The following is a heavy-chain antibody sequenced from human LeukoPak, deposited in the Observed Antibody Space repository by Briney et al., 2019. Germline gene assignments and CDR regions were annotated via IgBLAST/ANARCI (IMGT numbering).Heavy chain of an antibody. CDR1: GGSIGSSSYN. CDR2: IYYTGST. V-gene: IGHV4-39*01. Sequence: PSETLSLTCTVSGGSIGSSSYNWGWIRQPPGKGLEWIGSIYYTGSTYYNPSLKSRVTISVDTFKNQFSLKLSSVTAADTTVYYCARSPDCGGGSCYSICYFDLWGRGTLVTVSS. CDR3: ARSPDCGGGSCYSICYFDL. D-gene: IGHD2-15*01. J-gene: IGHJ2*01.